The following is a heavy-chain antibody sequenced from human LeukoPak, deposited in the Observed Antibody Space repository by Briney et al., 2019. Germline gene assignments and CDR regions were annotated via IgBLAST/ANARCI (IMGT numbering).Heavy chain of an antibody. Sequence: GGSLRLSCAASGFTFSSYWMHWVRQAPGKGLEWVSVIYSGGDTYYADSVKGRFTISRDNSKNTLYLQMNTLRAEDTAVYYCARASGYSGYDPFDYWGQGTLVTVSS. D-gene: IGHD5-12*01. J-gene: IGHJ4*02. CDR1: GFTFSSYW. V-gene: IGHV3-53*01. CDR2: IYSGGDT. CDR3: ARASGYSGYDPFDY.